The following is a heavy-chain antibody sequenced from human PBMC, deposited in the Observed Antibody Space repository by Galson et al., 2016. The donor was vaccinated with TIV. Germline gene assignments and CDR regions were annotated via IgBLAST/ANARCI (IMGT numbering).Heavy chain of an antibody. CDR3: ARVKSGYDTVDYFYHYIEV. Sequence: TLSLTCTVSGGSISSYYLTWIRQPPGKGLEWIGHIYYSGSTDYNPTLKSRVTISMDTSKNQFSLKLSSVTAADTAVYYCARVKSGYDTVDYFYHYIEVWGKGTTVTVSS. CDR2: IYYSGST. V-gene: IGHV4-59*01. CDR1: GGSISSYY. D-gene: IGHD5-12*01. J-gene: IGHJ6*03.